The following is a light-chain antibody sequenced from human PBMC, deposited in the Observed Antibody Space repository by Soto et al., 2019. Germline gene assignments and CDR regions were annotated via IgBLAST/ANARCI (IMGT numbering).Light chain of an antibody. CDR3: SSYAGSNDRWV. Sequence: QSALTQPPSASGSPGQSVTISCTGTSIDISAYNYVSWYQQHPGKAPKLMIHEVSKRPSGVPDRFSGSKSGNTASLTVSGLQAEDEADYYCSSYAGSNDRWVFGGGTKLIVL. CDR2: EVS. V-gene: IGLV2-8*01. J-gene: IGLJ3*02. CDR1: SIDISAYNY.